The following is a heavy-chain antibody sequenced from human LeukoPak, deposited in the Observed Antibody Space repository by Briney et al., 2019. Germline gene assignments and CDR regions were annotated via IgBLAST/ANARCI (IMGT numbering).Heavy chain of an antibody. CDR2: IDYSGST. CDR3: ARDLSSGYYDY. Sequence: SETLSLTCTVSGGSISGYSWSWIRQPPGRGLEWIGYIDYSGSTNYNPSLKSRVTIAVDTSKNQFSLKLSSVTAADTAVYYCARDLSSGYYDYWGQGTLVTVSS. V-gene: IGHV4-59*01. J-gene: IGHJ4*02. CDR1: GGSISGYS. D-gene: IGHD3-22*01.